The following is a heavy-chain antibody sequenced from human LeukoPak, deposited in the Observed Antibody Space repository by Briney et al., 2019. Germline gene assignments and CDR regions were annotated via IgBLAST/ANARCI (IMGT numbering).Heavy chain of an antibody. J-gene: IGHJ4*02. Sequence: AGGSLRLSCAASGFSDYAMSWVRQAPGKGLEWVSSISNDGGTTYYADSVRGRFTISTISRGNSENTLFLQMNSLRADDTAIYYCAKGWGVKVNWGQGTLVTVSS. CDR2: ISNDGGTT. D-gene: IGHD3-16*01. CDR3: AKGWGVKVN. CDR1: GFSDYA. V-gene: IGHV3-23*01.